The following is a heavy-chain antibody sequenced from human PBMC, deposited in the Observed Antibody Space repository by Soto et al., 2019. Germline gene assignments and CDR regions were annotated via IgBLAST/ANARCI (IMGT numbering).Heavy chain of an antibody. CDR1: GGSISSSSYY. V-gene: IGHV4-39*01. D-gene: IGHD2-8*01. J-gene: IGHJ6*03. CDR2: IYYSGST. Sequence: TLSLTCTVSGGSISSSSYYWGWIRQPPGKGLEWIGSIYYSGSTYYNPSLKSRVTISVDTSKNQFSLKLSSVTAADTAVYYCAGVVFFYYYMDVWGKGTTVTVSS. CDR3: AGVVFFYYYMDV.